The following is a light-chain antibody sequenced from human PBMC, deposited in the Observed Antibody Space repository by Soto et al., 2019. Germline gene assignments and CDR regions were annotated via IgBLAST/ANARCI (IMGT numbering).Light chain of an antibody. J-gene: IGKJ1*01. CDR3: QHYNHWPPWT. CDR2: RAS. CDR1: QSVSSN. V-gene: IGKV3-15*01. Sequence: EIVMTQSPATLSVSPGERATLSCRASQSVSSNLAWYQQKPGQAPRLLIYRASTRATGIPARFSGSGSGTEFTLTISSLQSEDFAVYYCQHYNHWPPWTFGQGTKVEIK.